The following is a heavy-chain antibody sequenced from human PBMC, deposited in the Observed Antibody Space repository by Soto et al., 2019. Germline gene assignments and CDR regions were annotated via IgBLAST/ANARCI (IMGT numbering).Heavy chain of an antibody. D-gene: IGHD3-10*01. V-gene: IGHV3-9*01. J-gene: IGHJ4*02. CDR2: ISWNSGSI. Sequence: GGSLRLSCAASGFTFDDYAMHWVRQAPGKGLEWVSGISWNSGSIGYADSVKGRFTISRDNAKNSLYLQMNSLRAEDTALYYCAKDRRELLWFGELLRWGQGTLVTVSS. CDR1: GFTFDDYA. CDR3: AKDRRELLWFGELLR.